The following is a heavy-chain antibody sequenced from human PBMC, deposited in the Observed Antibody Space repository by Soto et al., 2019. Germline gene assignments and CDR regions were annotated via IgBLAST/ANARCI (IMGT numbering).Heavy chain of an antibody. CDR1: GFTFSGSA. V-gene: IGHV3-73*02. CDR3: TNPQVYYGMDV. J-gene: IGHJ6*02. Sequence: EVQLVESGGGLVQPGGSLKLSCAASGFTFSGSAVHWFRQASGKGLEWVGRIRSKANNYATAYAGSVQGRFTIFRDDLKNTAYLQMNSLKTEDTAVYYCTNPQVYYGMDVWGQGTTVTVSS. CDR2: IRSKANNYAT.